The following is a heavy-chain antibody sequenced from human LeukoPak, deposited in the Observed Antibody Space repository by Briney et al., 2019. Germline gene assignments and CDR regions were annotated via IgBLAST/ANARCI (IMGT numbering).Heavy chain of an antibody. Sequence: ASVKVSCKASGYTFSAYGISWMRQAPGQGLEWMGWISGSNGDTKFAQRLQDRVTMTTDTSTSTAYMELRSLRSDDTAVYYCARGRGYQLLSGWDYWGQGTLVTVSS. D-gene: IGHD2-2*01. CDR1: GYTFSAYG. V-gene: IGHV1-18*01. CDR2: ISGSNGDT. J-gene: IGHJ4*02. CDR3: ARGRGYQLLSGWDY.